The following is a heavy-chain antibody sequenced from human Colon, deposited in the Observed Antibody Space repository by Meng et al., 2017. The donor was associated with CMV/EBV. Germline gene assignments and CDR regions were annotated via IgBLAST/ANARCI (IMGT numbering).Heavy chain of an antibody. J-gene: IGHJ4*02. CDR2: ISFDGRSK. D-gene: IGHD4-17*01. CDR1: GVTFSNSA. CDR3: ARVGDYPGGYFDY. V-gene: IGHV3-30*04. Sequence: AASGVTFSNSALHWVRQAPGKGLEWVALISFDGRSKSYADSVKGRFTVSRDNSKNTMFLQMNSLRLEDTAVYYCARVGDYPGGYFDYWGQGTLVTVSS.